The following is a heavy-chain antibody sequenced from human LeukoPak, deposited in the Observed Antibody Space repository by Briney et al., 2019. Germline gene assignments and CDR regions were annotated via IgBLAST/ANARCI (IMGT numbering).Heavy chain of an antibody. CDR2: INPSGGST. Sequence: ASVKVSCKASGYTFTSYYMHWVRQAPGQGLEWMGIINPSGGSTSYAQKFQGRVTMTRDMPTSAVYMELSSLRSEDTAVYYCARDRPHDEDIVVVVAASPPGYWFDPWGQGTLVTVSS. CDR3: ARDRPHDEDIVVVVAASPPGYWFDP. CDR1: GYTFTSYY. V-gene: IGHV1-46*01. D-gene: IGHD2-15*01. J-gene: IGHJ5*02.